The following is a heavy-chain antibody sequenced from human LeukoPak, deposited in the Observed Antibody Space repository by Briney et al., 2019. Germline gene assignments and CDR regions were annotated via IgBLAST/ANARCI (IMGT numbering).Heavy chain of an antibody. CDR2: INQDGREK. CDR3: ARVALYGYYYYMDV. D-gene: IGHD2-8*01. V-gene: IGHV3-7*03. CDR1: GFTFSSYA. J-gene: IGHJ6*03. Sequence: GGSLRLSCAASGFTFSSYAMSWVRQAPGKGLEWVANINQDGREKYYVDSVKGRFTISRDNAKNSLYLQMNSLRAEDTALYHCARVALYGYYYYMDVWGKGTTVTVSS.